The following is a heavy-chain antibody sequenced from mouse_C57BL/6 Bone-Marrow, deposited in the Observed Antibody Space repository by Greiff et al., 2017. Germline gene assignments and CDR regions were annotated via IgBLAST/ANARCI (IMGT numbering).Heavy chain of an antibody. CDR2: FHPYNDDT. CDR3: ARGSNYGGYYFDY. CDR1: GYTFTTYP. Sequence: QVQLKQSGAELVKPGASVKMSCKASGYTFTTYPIGWMKQKHGQSLEWIGNFHPYNDDTKYNEKFKGKATLTVEKSSSTVYLELRRLTSDDSAVYYCARGSNYGGYYFDYWGQGTTLTVSA. J-gene: IGHJ2*01. V-gene: IGHV1-47*01. D-gene: IGHD2-5*01.